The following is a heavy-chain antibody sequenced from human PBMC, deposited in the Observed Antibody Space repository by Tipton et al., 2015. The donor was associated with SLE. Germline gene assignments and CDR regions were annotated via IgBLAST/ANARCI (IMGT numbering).Heavy chain of an antibody. Sequence: TLSLTCIVSGGSISSRNYYWGWIRQPPGKGLEWIGSMYYSGSTYYNPSLRSRVTISVDRSKNQFSLKLSSVTAADTAVYFCWGYYNYGMDVWGQGTTVTVSS. D-gene: IGHD3-16*01. CDR2: MYYSGST. J-gene: IGHJ6*02. CDR3: WGYYNYGMDV. CDR1: GGSISSRNYY. V-gene: IGHV4-39*07.